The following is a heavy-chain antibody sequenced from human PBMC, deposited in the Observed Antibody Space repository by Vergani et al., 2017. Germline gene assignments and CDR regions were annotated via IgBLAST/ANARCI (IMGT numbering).Heavy chain of an antibody. Sequence: QVQLQESGPGLVKPSETLSLTCTVPGGSISSYYWSWIRQPPGNGLEWIGYIYYRGGTNSNPPLKSRVTISVDTSKNQFSLKLRSVTAADTAVYYWARVSFTYNGDYVRWFDPWGQGTLVTVSS. J-gene: IGHJ5*02. CDR1: GGSISSYY. CDR3: ARVSFTYNGDYVRWFDP. V-gene: IGHV4-59*01. CDR2: IYYRGGT. D-gene: IGHD4-17*01.